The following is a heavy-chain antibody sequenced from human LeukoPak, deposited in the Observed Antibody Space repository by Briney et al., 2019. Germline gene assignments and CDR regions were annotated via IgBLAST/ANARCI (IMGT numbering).Heavy chain of an antibody. Sequence: ASVKVSCKASGYTFTSYDINWVRQAAGQGLEWMGWMNPNSGNTGYAQKFQGRVTMTRNTSISTAYMELSGLRSEDTAVYYCASLMAAAGLPYYYGMDVWGQGTTVTVSS. CDR3: ASLMAAAGLPYYYGMDV. J-gene: IGHJ6*02. V-gene: IGHV1-8*01. D-gene: IGHD6-13*01. CDR1: GYTFTSYD. CDR2: MNPNSGNT.